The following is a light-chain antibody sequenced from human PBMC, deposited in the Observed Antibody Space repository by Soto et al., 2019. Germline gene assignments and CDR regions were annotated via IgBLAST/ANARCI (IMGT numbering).Light chain of an antibody. V-gene: IGLV2-23*01. J-gene: IGLJ7*01. CDR3: CSYAGGFTWV. Sequence: QSALTQPASVSGSPGQSITISCSGTSSDIGTYNLLSWYQHHPGKAPELIIYEGNKRPSGVSNRFSGSKSDNTASLTISGLQAEDEADYYCCSYAGGFTWVFGGGTQLTVL. CDR1: SSDIGTYNL. CDR2: EGN.